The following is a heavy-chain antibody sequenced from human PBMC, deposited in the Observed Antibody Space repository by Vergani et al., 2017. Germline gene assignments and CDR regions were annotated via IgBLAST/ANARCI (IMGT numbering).Heavy chain of an antibody. CDR1: GGSISSGGYS. Sequence: QLQLQESGSGLVKPSQTLSLTCAVSGGSISSGGYSWSWIRQPPGQGLEWIGYSYHSGSTYYNPSLKIRVTISVDRSKNQFSLKLSSVTAADTAVYYCARASAEGYYESPYYFDYWGQGTLVTVSS. J-gene: IGHJ4*02. D-gene: IGHD3-22*01. CDR2: SYHSGST. CDR3: ARASAEGYYESPYYFDY. V-gene: IGHV4-30-2*01.